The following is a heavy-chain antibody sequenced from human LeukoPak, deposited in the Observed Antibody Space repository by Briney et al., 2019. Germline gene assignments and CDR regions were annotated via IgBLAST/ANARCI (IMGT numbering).Heavy chain of an antibody. V-gene: IGHV1-69*13. CDR1: GGTFSSYA. CDR3: ARGNYYDSSGYPRRFDY. D-gene: IGHD3-22*01. CDR2: IIPIFGTA. Sequence: ASVKVSCKASGGTFSSYAISWVRQAPGQGLEWMGGIIPIFGTANYAQKFQGRVTITADESTSTAYMELSSLRSEDTAVYYCARGNYYDSSGYPRRFDYWGQGTLVTVSS. J-gene: IGHJ4*02.